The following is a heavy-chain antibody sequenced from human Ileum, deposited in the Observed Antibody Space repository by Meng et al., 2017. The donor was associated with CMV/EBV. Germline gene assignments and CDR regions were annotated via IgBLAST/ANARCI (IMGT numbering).Heavy chain of an antibody. CDR2: IYTSGST. J-gene: IGHJ4*02. Sequence: QVQLQGSGPGLVKPSQTLSLTCTVSGGSISSGSYYWSWIRQPAGRGLEWIGRIYTSGSTNYNPSLKSRVTISLDTSKNQFSLNLNSVTAADTAVYYCARGYYGRGDYWGQGTLVTVSS. CDR1: GGSISSGSYY. CDR3: ARGYYGRGDY. D-gene: IGHD3-10*02. V-gene: IGHV4-61*02.